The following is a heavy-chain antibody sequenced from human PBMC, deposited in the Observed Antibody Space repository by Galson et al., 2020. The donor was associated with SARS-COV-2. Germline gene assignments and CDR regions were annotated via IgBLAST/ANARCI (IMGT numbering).Heavy chain of an antibody. V-gene: IGHV3-23*01. CDR3: AKDSSSSSKRYYPNYYMDV. CDR2: LSGSGGNT. CDR1: GFTFSSYA. D-gene: IGHD6-6*01. Sequence: GGSLRLSCAASGFTFSSYAMTWVRQAPGKGLEWVSALSGSGGNTYYADSVRGRFTISRDNPKSTLYLQMNSLRAEDTAIYYCAKDSSSSSKRYYPNYYMDVWGKGTTVTVSS. J-gene: IGHJ6*03.